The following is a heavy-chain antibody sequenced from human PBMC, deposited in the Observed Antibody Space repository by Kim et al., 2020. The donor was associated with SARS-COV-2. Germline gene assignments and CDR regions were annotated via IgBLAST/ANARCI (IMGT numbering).Heavy chain of an antibody. V-gene: IGHV1-69*06. J-gene: IGHJ4*02. Sequence: TTNHAQKFQGRVTIHEDKSKSTAYMERRSLRSEDTAVYYCARADPYFDSWGQGTLVTVSS. CDR3: ARADPYFDS. CDR2: TT.